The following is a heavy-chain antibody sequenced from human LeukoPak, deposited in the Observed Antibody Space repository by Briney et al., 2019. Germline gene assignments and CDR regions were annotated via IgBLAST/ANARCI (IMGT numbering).Heavy chain of an antibody. Sequence: GASVTVSCKASGGTFSSYAISWVRQAPGQGLEWMGGIIPIFGTANYAQKFQGRVTITADESTSTAYMELSSLRSEDTAVYYCARAQSVGYYGAFDYWGQGTLVTVSS. D-gene: IGHD4-17*01. CDR2: IIPIFGTA. V-gene: IGHV1-69*13. CDR3: ARAQSVGYYGAFDY. CDR1: GGTFSSYA. J-gene: IGHJ4*02.